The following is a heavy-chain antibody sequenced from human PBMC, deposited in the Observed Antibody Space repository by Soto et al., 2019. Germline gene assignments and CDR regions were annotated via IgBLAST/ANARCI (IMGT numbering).Heavy chain of an antibody. V-gene: IGHV1-18*01. CDR3: ARVVQNWNYGLTWFDP. D-gene: IGHD1-7*01. CDR2: ISAYNGNT. Sequence: ASVKVSCKASGYTFTSYGISWVRQAPGQGLEWMGWISAYNGNTNYAQKLQGRVTMTTDTSTSTAYMELRSLRSDDTAVYYCARVVQNWNYGLTWFDPWGQGTLVTVPQ. CDR1: GYTFTSYG. J-gene: IGHJ5*02.